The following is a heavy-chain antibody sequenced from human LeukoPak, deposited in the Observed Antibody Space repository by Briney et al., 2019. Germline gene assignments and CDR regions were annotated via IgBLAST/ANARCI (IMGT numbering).Heavy chain of an antibody. J-gene: IGHJ4*02. D-gene: IGHD6-19*01. V-gene: IGHV4-39*01. CDR2: IYYSGST. CDR1: GGSISSSSYY. Sequence: SETLSLTCTVSGGSISSSSYYWGWIRQPPGKGLEWIGRIYYSGSTYYNPSLKSRVTISVDTSKNQCSLKLSSVTAADTAVYYCARQSSGWYIDYWGQGTLVTVSS. CDR3: ARQSSGWYIDY.